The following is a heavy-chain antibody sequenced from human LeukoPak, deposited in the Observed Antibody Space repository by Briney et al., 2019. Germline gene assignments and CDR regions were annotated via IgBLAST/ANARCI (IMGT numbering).Heavy chain of an antibody. V-gene: IGHV1-2*02. D-gene: IGHD6-13*01. J-gene: IGHJ5*02. CDR1: GYTFTGYY. Sequence: ASVKVSCKASGYTFTGYYMNWVRQAPGQGLEWMGWINPNSGRTNYAQNFQGRVTMTRDPSISTAYMELNSLTSDDTAVYYCARTREYSSSWYFPPFDPWGQGTLVTVSS. CDR2: INPNSGRT. CDR3: ARTREYSSSWYFPPFDP.